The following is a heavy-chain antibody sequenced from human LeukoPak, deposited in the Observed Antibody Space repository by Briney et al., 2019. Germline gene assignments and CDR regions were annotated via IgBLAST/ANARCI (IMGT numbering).Heavy chain of an antibody. Sequence: GGSLRLSCAASGFTFTNYWMDWVRQAPGKGLEWVANVNQDGSGKYYVDSVKGRFTISRDNAKSSLSLQMDSLRAEDTALYYCARDLDYWGQGTLVTVSS. CDR3: ARDLDY. V-gene: IGHV3-7*01. CDR1: GFTFTNYW. CDR2: VNQDGSGK. J-gene: IGHJ4*02.